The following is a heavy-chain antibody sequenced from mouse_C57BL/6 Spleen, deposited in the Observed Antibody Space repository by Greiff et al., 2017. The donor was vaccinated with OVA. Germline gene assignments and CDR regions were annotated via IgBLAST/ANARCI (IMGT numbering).Heavy chain of an antibody. J-gene: IGHJ1*03. CDR3: AKPDGSSYERYFDV. V-gene: IGHV2-5*01. Sequence: QVQLKQSGPGLVQPSQSLSITCTVSGFSLTSYGVHWVRQSPGKGLEWLGVIWRGGSTDYNAAFMSRLSITKDNSKSQFFFQMNSLQADDTAIYYGAKPDGSSYERYFDVWGTGTTVTVSS. D-gene: IGHD1-1*01. CDR1: GFSLTSYG. CDR2: IWRGGST.